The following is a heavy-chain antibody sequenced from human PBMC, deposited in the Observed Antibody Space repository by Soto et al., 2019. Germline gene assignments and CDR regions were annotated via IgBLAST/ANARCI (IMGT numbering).Heavy chain of an antibody. Sequence: QVQLQQWGAGLLKPSETLSLTCAVYGGSFSGYYWSWIRQPPGKGLEWIGEINHSGSTNYNPSLKSRVTISVDPSKNQFSLKLSSVTAADTAVYYCARGGAHRRISAATTAYYYGMDVWGQGTTVTVSS. V-gene: IGHV4-34*01. J-gene: IGHJ6*02. CDR2: INHSGST. CDR3: ARGGAHRRISAATTAYYYGMDV. CDR1: GGSFSGYY. D-gene: IGHD6-25*01.